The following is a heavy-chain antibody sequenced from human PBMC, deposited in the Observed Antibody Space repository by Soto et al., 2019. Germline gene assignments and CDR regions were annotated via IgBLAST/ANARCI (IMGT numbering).Heavy chain of an antibody. D-gene: IGHD3-3*01. CDR3: ARIPRWYDFWSAGYYYGMDV. J-gene: IGHJ6*02. V-gene: IGHV7-4-1*01. CDR1: GYTFTSYA. Sequence: GASVKVSCKASGYTFTSYAMNWVRQAPGQGLEWMGWINTNTGNPTYAQGFTGRLVFSLDTSVSTAYLQICSLKAEDTAVYYCARIPRWYDFWSAGYYYGMDVWGQGTTVTVSS. CDR2: INTNTGNP.